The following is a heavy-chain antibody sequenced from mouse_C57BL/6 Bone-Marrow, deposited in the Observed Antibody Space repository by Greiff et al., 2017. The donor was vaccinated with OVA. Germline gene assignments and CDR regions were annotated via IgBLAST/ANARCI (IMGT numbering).Heavy chain of an antibody. CDR3: TASHYYGGSTGYFGY. D-gene: IGHD1-1*01. CDR1: GFTFTDYY. Sequence: EVKLLEPGAELVRPGASVKLSCTASGFTFTDYYMHWVKQRPEQGLEWIGRIDPEDGGTEYAPKFQGKATLTADTSSNTAYLQLSSLTSEDTAVYYCTASHYYGGSTGYFGYWGQGATLTVSS. CDR2: IDPEDGGT. J-gene: IGHJ2*01. V-gene: IGHV14-1*01.